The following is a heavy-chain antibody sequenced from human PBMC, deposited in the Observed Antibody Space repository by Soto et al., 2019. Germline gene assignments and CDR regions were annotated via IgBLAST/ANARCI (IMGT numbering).Heavy chain of an antibody. V-gene: IGHV3-21*01. CDR1: GFTFSSYS. Sequence: GSLRLSCAASGFTFSSYSMNWVRQAPGKGLEWVSSISSSSSYIYYADSVKGRFTISRDNAKNSLYLQMNSLRAEDTAVYYCAREGGRDSSSSLWSFDYWGQGTLVTVSS. J-gene: IGHJ4*02. CDR2: ISSSSSYI. D-gene: IGHD6-6*01. CDR3: AREGGRDSSSSLWSFDY.